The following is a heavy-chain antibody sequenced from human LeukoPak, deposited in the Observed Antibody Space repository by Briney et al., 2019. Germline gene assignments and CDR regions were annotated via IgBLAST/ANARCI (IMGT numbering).Heavy chain of an antibody. J-gene: IGHJ4*02. Sequence: PGASVKVSCKASGYTFTSYAMNWVRQAPGQGLEWMGWINTNTGNPTYAQGFTGRFVFSLDTSVSTAYLQISSLKAEDTAVYYCAREKSIFGDPGSHDYWGQGTLVTVSS. D-gene: IGHD3-3*01. CDR2: INTNTGNP. CDR1: GYTFTSYA. V-gene: IGHV7-4-1*02. CDR3: AREKSIFGDPGSHDY.